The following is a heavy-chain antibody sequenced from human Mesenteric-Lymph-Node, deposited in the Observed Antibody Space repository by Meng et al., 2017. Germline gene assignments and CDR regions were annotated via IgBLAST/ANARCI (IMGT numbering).Heavy chain of an antibody. Sequence: QLQLQESGPGLVKPSETLSLTCTASGGSISSSTYYWGWIRQPPGKRREWVGSIYYLGRTSYNPSLNSRVTMSVDTPKNQFSLKLSSVTAADTAVYYCARLWFGERPPDYWGQGTLVTVSS. D-gene: IGHD3-10*01. CDR2: IYYLGRT. CDR3: ARLWFGERPPDY. J-gene: IGHJ4*02. CDR1: GGSISSSTYY. V-gene: IGHV4-39*01.